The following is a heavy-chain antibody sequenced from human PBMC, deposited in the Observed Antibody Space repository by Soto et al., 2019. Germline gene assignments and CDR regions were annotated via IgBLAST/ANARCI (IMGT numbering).Heavy chain of an antibody. J-gene: IGHJ3*01. CDR1: GFTFSSHG. CDR2: LSRGGGTT. Sequence: EAQLLESGGDWAQPGGSLRLSCAASGFTFSSHGMSWVRQAPGKGLEWIAGLSRGGGTTYYADSVKGRFTISRDNSKNTLDLIMNSLKVEDTALYYCAKDGQYRTDGCDVWGKGTMVTVSS. D-gene: IGHD6-6*01. CDR3: AKDGQYRTDGCDV. V-gene: IGHV3-23*01.